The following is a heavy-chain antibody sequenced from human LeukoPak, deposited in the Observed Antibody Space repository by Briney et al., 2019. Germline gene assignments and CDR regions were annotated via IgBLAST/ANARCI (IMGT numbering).Heavy chain of an antibody. Sequence: GGSLRLSCAASGFTFSSYGMHWVRQAPGKGLEWVAFIRYDGSNKYYADSVKGRFTISRDNSKNTLYLQMNSLRAEDTAVYYCAKAVSMVRGNVADYWGQGTLVTVSS. D-gene: IGHD3-10*01. CDR1: GFTFSSYG. CDR3: AKAVSMVRGNVADY. CDR2: IRYDGSNK. V-gene: IGHV3-30*02. J-gene: IGHJ4*02.